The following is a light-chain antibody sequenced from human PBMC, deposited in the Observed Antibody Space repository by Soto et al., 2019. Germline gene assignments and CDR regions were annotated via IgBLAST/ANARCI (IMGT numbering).Light chain of an antibody. J-gene: IGKJ1*01. CDR1: QTFTSTF. CDR3: QQHGTT. V-gene: IGKV3-20*01. Sequence: EILLTQSPGTLSLSPGERATLSCRASQTFTSTFLAWYKQKPGQAPRLLIYGAYSRATGIPERFSGSGSGTDFTLTISRLEPEDSAVYYCQQHGTTFGQGTKVDIK. CDR2: GAY.